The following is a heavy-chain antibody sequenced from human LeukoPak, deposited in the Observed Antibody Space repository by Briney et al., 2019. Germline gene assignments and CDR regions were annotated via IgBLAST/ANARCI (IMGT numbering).Heavy chain of an antibody. CDR2: ISAYNGNT. J-gene: IGHJ5*02. CDR1: GYTFTSYG. Sequence: ASVKVSCKASGYTFTSYGISWVRQAPGQGLEWMGWISAYNGNTNYAQKVQGRVTMTTDTSTSTAYMELRSLRSDDTAVYYCARWGYGSGLQGLDPWGQGTLVTVSS. CDR3: ARWGYGSGLQGLDP. D-gene: IGHD3-10*01. V-gene: IGHV1-18*01.